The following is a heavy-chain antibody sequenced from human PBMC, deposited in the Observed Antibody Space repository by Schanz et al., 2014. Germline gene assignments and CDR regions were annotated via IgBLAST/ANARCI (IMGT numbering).Heavy chain of an antibody. J-gene: IGHJ5*02. V-gene: IGHV3-23*04. CDR3: ARDLEGYDGGGGGFDP. CDR2: LSGSGGST. D-gene: IGHD2-21*01. CDR1: GFSFSSYS. Sequence: EADLVESGGGLIQRGESLRLSCSASGFSFSSYSMNWVRQAPGKGLEWVSALSGSGGSTYYADSVKGRFTISRDNSKNTLYLQMNSLRAEDTAVYYCARDLEGYDGGGGGFDPWGQGTLVTVSS.